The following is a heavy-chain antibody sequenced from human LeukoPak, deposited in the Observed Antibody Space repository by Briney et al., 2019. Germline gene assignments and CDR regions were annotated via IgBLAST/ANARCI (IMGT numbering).Heavy chain of an antibody. CDR2: ISGSGGST. Sequence: RGSLRLSSPAYGFTFSSYAMSWVRPAPGRGREWVSAISGSGGSTYYADSVKGRFTISRDNSKNTLCLQMNSLRAEDTAVYYCANDGGYSYGRPFDYWGQGTLVTVSS. D-gene: IGHD5-18*01. CDR3: ANDGGYSYGRPFDY. J-gene: IGHJ4*02. V-gene: IGHV3-23*01. CDR1: GFTFSSYA.